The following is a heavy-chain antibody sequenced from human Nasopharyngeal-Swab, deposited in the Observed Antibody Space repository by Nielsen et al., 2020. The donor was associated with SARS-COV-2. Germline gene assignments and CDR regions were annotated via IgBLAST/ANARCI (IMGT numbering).Heavy chain of an antibody. CDR3: ARDGLDYDFWSAYFMDV. CDR1: GFTFNNYN. CDR2: IRSSSSYI. D-gene: IGHD3-3*01. J-gene: IGHJ6*02. V-gene: IGHV3-21*01. Sequence: GESLKLSCAASGFTFNNYNFNWVRQAPGKGLDWVSSIRSSSSYIYYADSVKGRFTISRDNTKNSLSLQMNSLRAEDTAVYYCARDGLDYDFWSAYFMDVWGQGTTVIVSS.